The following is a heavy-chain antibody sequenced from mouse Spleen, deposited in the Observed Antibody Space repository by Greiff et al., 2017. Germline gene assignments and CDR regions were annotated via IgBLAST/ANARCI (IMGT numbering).Heavy chain of an antibody. CDR3: ARGVYGKGDYFDY. J-gene: IGHJ2*01. CDR2: ISYDGSN. CDR1: GYSITSGYY. D-gene: IGHD2-1*01. Sequence: ESGPGLVKPSQSLSLTCSVTGYSITSGYYWNWIRQFPGNKLEWMGYISYDGSNNYNPSLKNRISITRDTSKNQFFLKLNSVTTEDTATYYCARGVYGKGDYFDYWGQGTTLTVSS. V-gene: IGHV3-6*01.